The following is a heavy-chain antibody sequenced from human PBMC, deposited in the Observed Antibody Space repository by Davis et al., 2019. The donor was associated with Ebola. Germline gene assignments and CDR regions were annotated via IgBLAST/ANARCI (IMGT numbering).Heavy chain of an antibody. Sequence: GESLKISCAASGFTFSNYWMSWARQAPGKGLVLVSRINTDGSTISYADSVKGRFTISRDNAKNTLYLQMNSLGAEDTALYYCASGISQGYWGQGTLVTVSS. D-gene: IGHD1-14*01. V-gene: IGHV3-74*01. CDR1: GFTFSNYW. CDR3: ASGISQGY. CDR2: INTDGSTI. J-gene: IGHJ4*02.